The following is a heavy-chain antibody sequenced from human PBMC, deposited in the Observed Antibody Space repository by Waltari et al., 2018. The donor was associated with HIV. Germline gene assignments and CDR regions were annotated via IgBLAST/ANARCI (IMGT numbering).Heavy chain of an antibody. D-gene: IGHD4-4*01. CDR1: GGSISSYY. V-gene: IGHV4-59*01. CDR2: IYYSGST. CDR3: ARDRTTVDYYGMDV. J-gene: IGHJ6*02. Sequence: QVQLQESGPGLVKPSETLSLTCTVSGGSISSYYWSWIRQPPGKGLEWIGYIYYSGSTNYNPSLKSRVTISVDTSKNQFSLKLSSVTAADTAVYYCARDRTTVDYYGMDVWGQGTTVTVSS.